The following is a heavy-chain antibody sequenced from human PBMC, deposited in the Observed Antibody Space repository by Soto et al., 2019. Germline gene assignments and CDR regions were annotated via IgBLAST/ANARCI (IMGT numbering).Heavy chain of an antibody. V-gene: IGHV4-31*03. CDR3: ARGPSTSTSTYYFDY. J-gene: IGHJ4*02. CDR1: GGSISSGGYY. D-gene: IGHD2-2*01. Sequence: PSETLSLTCTVSGGSISSGGYYWSWIRQHPGQGLEWIGSIYYSGSTYYNPSLKSRVTISVDTSKNQFSLKLSSVTAADTAVYYCARGPSTSTSTYYFDYWGQGTLVTVSS. CDR2: IYYSGST.